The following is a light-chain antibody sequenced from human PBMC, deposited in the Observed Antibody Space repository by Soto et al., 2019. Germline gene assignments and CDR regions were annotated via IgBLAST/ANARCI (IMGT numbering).Light chain of an antibody. CDR3: QQRTNWHT. CDR2: DAS. J-gene: IGKJ3*01. CDR1: QNVSTY. V-gene: IGKV3-11*01. Sequence: EIVLTQSPATLSLSPGERVTLSCRASQNVSTYLAWYQQKPGQAPRLLIYDASDRATGIPARFSGSGSGTDFTLTISSLEPEDFAVYYCQQRTNWHTFGPGTKVDIK.